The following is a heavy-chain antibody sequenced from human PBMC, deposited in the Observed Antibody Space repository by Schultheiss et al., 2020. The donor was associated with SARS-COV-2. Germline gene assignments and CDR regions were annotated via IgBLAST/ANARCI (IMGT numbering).Heavy chain of an antibody. J-gene: IGHJ3*02. D-gene: IGHD6-19*01. CDR1: GGSFSGYY. CDR2: IYYSGST. CDR3: ARLDSSHDAFDI. V-gene: IGHV4-34*01. Sequence: SETLSLTCAVYGGSFSGYYWSWIRQPPGKGLEWIGSIYYSGSTYYNPSLKSRVTISVDTSKNQFSLKLSSVTAADTAVYYCARLDSSHDAFDIWGQGTMVTVSS.